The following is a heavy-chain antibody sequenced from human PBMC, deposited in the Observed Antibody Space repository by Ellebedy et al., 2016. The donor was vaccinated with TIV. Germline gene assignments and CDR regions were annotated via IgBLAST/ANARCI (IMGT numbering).Heavy chain of an antibody. Sequence: GGSLRLXCAASGFTFSSYAMSWVRQAPGKGLEWVSGISGSGGSTYYADSVKGRFTISRDNSKNSLFLQMNSLRAEDTAVYYCARDAGYGGADWYFDLWGRGTLVTVSS. J-gene: IGHJ2*01. CDR1: GFTFSSYA. V-gene: IGHV3-23*01. CDR2: ISGSGGST. D-gene: IGHD4-23*01. CDR3: ARDAGYGGADWYFDL.